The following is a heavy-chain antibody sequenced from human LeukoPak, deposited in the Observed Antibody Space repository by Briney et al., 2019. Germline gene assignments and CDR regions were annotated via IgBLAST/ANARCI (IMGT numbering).Heavy chain of an antibody. Sequence: SGPALVKPTPTLTLTCTFSGFSLSTSGMCVSWIRQPPGKALEWLSRIDWDDDKYYSTSLKTRLTISKDTSKNQVVLTMTNMDPVDTATYYCARMPYYYDSSGSDPRYYYYGMDVWGQGTTVTVSS. CDR2: IDWDDDK. CDR1: GFSLSTSGMC. D-gene: IGHD3-22*01. CDR3: ARMPYYYDSSGSDPRYYYYGMDV. J-gene: IGHJ6*02. V-gene: IGHV2-70*11.